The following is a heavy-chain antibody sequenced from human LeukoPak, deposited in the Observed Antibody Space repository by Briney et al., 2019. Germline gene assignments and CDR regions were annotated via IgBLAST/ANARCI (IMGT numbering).Heavy chain of an antibody. D-gene: IGHD6-19*01. V-gene: IGHV1-18*01. CDR1: GYTFTSYG. Sequence: GASVKVSCKASGYTFTSYGISWVRQAPGQGLEWMGWISAYNGNTNYAQKLQGRVTMTTDTSTSTAYMELRSLRSDDTAVYYCAREVRYSSGWYCFDYWGQGTLVTVSS. CDR3: AREVRYSSGWYCFDY. J-gene: IGHJ4*02. CDR2: ISAYNGNT.